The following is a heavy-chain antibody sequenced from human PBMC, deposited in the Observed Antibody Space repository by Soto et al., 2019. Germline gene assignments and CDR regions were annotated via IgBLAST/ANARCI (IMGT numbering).Heavy chain of an antibody. CDR2: IYYSGST. J-gene: IGHJ4*02. D-gene: IGHD5-18*01. CDR3: ARADMDTAMVFDA. Sequence: ASETLSLTCTVSGGSVSSGSYYWSWIRQPPGKGLEWIGYIYYSGSTNYNPSLKSRVTISVDTSKNQFSLKLSSVTAADTAVYYCARADMDTAMVFDAWGQGTLVTVSS. CDR1: GGSVSSGSYY. V-gene: IGHV4-61*01.